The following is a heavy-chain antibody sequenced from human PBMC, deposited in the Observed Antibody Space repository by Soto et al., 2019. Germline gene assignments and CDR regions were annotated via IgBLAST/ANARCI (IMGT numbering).Heavy chain of an antibody. CDR3: AKPTNYYDSSGYYPDAFDI. CDR1: GFTFSSYA. D-gene: IGHD3-22*01. Sequence: GGSLRLSCAASGFTFSSYAMSWVRQAPGKGLEWVSAISGSGGSTYYADSVKGRFTISRDNSKNTLYLQMNSLRAEDTAVYYCAKPTNYYDSSGYYPDAFDIWGQGTMVTVSS. CDR2: ISGSGGST. J-gene: IGHJ3*02. V-gene: IGHV3-23*01.